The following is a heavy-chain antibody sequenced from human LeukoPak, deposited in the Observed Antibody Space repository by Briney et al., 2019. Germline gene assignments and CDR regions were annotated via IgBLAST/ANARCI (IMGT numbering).Heavy chain of an antibody. Sequence: GGSLSLSCAAAGFTFSSYEMNWVRQATGKGLEWVSYISSSGSTIYYADSVKGRFTISRDNAKNSLYLQMNSLRAEDTAVYYCARDQYTDYWGQGTLVTVSS. CDR1: GFTFSSYE. D-gene: IGHD1-1*01. V-gene: IGHV3-48*03. J-gene: IGHJ4*02. CDR2: ISSSGSTI. CDR3: ARDQYTDY.